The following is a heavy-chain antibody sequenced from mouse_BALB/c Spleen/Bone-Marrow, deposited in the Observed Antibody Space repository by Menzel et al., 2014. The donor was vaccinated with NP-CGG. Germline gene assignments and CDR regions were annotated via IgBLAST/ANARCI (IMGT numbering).Heavy chain of an antibody. CDR2: IYPGDGDT. D-gene: IGHD3-1*01. CDR3: ARNSGAMDY. V-gene: IGHV1-80*01. CDR1: GYAFSSYW. J-gene: IGHJ4*01. Sequence: VQLQESGAELVRPGSSVKISCKVSGYAFSSYWMNWVKQRPGQGPEWIGQIYPGDGDTNYNGKFKGKATLTADKSSSTAYMQLSSLASEDSAVYFCARNSGAMDYWGQGTSVTVSS.